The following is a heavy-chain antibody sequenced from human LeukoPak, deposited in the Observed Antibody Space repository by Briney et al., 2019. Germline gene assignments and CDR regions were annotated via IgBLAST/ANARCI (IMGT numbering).Heavy chain of an antibody. J-gene: IGHJ4*02. V-gene: IGHV4-39*07. CDR3: ARDREGIAAY. CDR1: GGSISSSSYY. CDR2: IYYSGST. D-gene: IGHD6-13*01. Sequence: SETLSLTCTVSGGSISSSSYYWGWIRQPPGKGLEWIGSIYYSGSTYYNPSLKSRVTISVDTSKNQFSLKLSSVTAADTAVYYCARDREGIAAYWGQGTLVTVSS.